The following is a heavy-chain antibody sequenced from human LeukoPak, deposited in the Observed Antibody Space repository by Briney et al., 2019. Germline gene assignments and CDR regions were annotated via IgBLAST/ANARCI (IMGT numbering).Heavy chain of an antibody. CDR1: GFTFRSYT. CDR3: AKTHPLYTFGPPES. Sequence: GGSLRLSCAASGFTFRSYTMHWVRQAPGKGLECVAMISSDGDNRYYTDSMKGRFTISRDNPKDTLYLQMNSLRPDDTAVYYCAKTHPLYTFGPPESWGQGALVIVSS. CDR2: ISSDGDNR. J-gene: IGHJ5*02. D-gene: IGHD5-18*01. V-gene: IGHV3-30*04.